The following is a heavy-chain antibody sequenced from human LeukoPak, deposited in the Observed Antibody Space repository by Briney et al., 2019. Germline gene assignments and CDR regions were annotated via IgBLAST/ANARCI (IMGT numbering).Heavy chain of an antibody. J-gene: IGHJ6*03. Sequence: PSGTLSLTCTVSGGSISSYYWSWIRQPPGKGLEWIGYIYYSGSTNYNPSLKSRVTISVDTSKNQFSLKLSSVTAADTAVYYCARGPRFGELINYYMDVWGKGTTVTISS. CDR2: IYYSGST. D-gene: IGHD3-10*01. CDR1: GGSISSYY. CDR3: ARGPRFGELINYYMDV. V-gene: IGHV4-59*01.